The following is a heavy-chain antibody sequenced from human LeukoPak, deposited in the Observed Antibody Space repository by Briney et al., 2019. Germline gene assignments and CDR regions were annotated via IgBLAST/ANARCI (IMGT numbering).Heavy chain of an antibody. Sequence: SETLSLTCTVSGGSISSYYWSWIRQPPGKGLEWIGYIYYSGSTNYNSSLKSRVTISVDTSKNQFSLKLSSVTAADTAVYYCARQTFGALYFDSWGQGTLVTVSS. CDR2: IYYSGST. J-gene: IGHJ4*02. D-gene: IGHD3-10*01. CDR1: GGSISSYY. CDR3: ARQTFGALYFDS. V-gene: IGHV4-59*08.